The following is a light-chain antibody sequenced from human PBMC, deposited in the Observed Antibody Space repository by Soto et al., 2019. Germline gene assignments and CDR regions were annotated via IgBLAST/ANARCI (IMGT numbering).Light chain of an antibody. CDR3: QKYNSYPRWT. J-gene: IGKJ1*01. Sequence: DIQMTQSPSTLSASVGDRVTITCRASQSISSWLAWYQQKPGKAPTLLIYKASTLEGGVPSRFSGSGSGTEFTLTISSLQPEDFATYYCQKYNSYPRWTFGQGTKVDIK. CDR2: KAS. CDR1: QSISSW. V-gene: IGKV1-5*03.